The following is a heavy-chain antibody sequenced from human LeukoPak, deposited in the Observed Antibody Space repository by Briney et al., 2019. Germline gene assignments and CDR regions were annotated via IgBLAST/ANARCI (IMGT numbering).Heavy chain of an antibody. D-gene: IGHD3-22*01. CDR1: GFTFSSYS. CDR2: ISSSSSTI. J-gene: IGHJ4*02. CDR3: ARDRPDYYDSSGHDY. Sequence: GGSLRLSCAASGFTFSSYSMNWVRQAPGNGLEWVSYISSSSSTIYYADSVKGRFTISRDNAKNSLYLQMNSLRAEDTAVYYCARDRPDYYDSSGHDYWGQGTLVTVSS. V-gene: IGHV3-48*01.